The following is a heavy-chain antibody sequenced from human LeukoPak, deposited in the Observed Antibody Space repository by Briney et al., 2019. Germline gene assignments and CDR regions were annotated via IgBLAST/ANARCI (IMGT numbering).Heavy chain of an antibody. V-gene: IGHV4-59*01. J-gene: IGHJ5*02. CDR1: GGSIRTYY. CDR3: ARLSIAARQNWFDP. Sequence: SETLSLTCTVSGGSIRTYYWSWIRQPPGKGLEWIGYIYETGSTNYNPSLKSRVTISLDTSKNQFSLKLSSVTAADTALYYCARLSIAARQNWFDPWGQGTLVTVSS. D-gene: IGHD6-6*01. CDR2: IYETGST.